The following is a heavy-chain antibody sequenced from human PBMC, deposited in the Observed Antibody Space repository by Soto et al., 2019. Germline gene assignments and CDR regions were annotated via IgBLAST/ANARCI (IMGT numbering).Heavy chain of an antibody. CDR3: ARRARPDFYYMDV. V-gene: IGHV3-64*01. CDR2: ISSNGVGT. Sequence: EVQLAESGGGLAQPGGSLRLSCAASGFTLSGYAMDWVRQAPGQGLEYVSGISSNGVGTYYANSVRGRFTISRDNSKNTVYLEMGSLRPEDMAVYYCARRARPDFYYMDVWGKGTTVTVSS. CDR1: GFTLSGYA. D-gene: IGHD6-6*01. J-gene: IGHJ6*03.